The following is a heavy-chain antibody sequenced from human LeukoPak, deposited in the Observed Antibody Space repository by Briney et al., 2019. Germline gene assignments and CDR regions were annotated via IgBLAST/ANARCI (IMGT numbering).Heavy chain of an antibody. CDR1: GFTFRSYE. CDR2: ISGSGSTI. Sequence: GGSLRLSCAASGFTFRSYEMNWVRQAPGKGLEWLSYISGSGSTIYYADSVKGRFTISGDNSKNTLYLQMNSLRAEDTAVYYCAKGAKVDDYVWGSYRNDAFDIWGQGTMVSVSS. V-gene: IGHV3-48*03. J-gene: IGHJ3*02. CDR3: AKGAKVDDYVWGSYRNDAFDI. D-gene: IGHD3-16*02.